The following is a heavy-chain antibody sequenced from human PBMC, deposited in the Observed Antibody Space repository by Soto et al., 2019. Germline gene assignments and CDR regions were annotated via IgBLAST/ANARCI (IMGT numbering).Heavy chain of an antibody. Sequence: GGSLRLSCAASGFTFSSYGMHWVRQAPGKGLEWVAVIWYDGSNKYYADSVKGRFTISRDNSKNTRYLQMNSLRAEDTAVYYCARDVWSGYYLHLYYWGQGTLVSVSS. CDR2: IWYDGSNK. D-gene: IGHD3-3*01. V-gene: IGHV3-33*01. J-gene: IGHJ4*02. CDR3: ARDVWSGYYLHLYY. CDR1: GFTFSSYG.